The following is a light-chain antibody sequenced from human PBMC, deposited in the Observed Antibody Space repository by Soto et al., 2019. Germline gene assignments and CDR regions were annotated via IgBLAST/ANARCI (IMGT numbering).Light chain of an antibody. J-gene: IGLJ1*01. Sequence: QSALTQPPSASGSPGQSVTISCTGSSSDVGGYDYVSWYQQYPGKAPKLLIYDVTTRPSGVPDRFSGSKSGDTASLTVSGLQAEDEADYYCSSFAGSNNFPYVFGTGTKLTVL. CDR1: SSDVGGYDY. CDR2: DVT. CDR3: SSFAGSNNFPYV. V-gene: IGLV2-8*01.